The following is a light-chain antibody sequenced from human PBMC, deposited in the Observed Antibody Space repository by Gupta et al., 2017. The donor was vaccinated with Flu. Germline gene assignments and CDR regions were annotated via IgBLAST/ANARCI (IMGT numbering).Light chain of an antibody. CDR2: WAS. J-gene: IGKJ1*01. V-gene: IGKV4-1*01. Sequence: DIVMTQSPDSLAVSLGERATITCKSSQSLLSSSNNKNYLSWYQHKPGQPPKLLISWASTRESGVPDRFSGRGAGXDFTLTXNSRQAEDVAIYCWEQDYSGHSFGXGTKVEIK. CDR1: QSLLSSSNNKNY. CDR3: EQDYSGHS.